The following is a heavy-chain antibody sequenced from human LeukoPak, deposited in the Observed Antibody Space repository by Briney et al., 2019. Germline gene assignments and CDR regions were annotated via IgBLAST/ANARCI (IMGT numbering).Heavy chain of an antibody. Sequence: PSETLSLTCTVSGGSISINSYYWGWIRQPPGKGLEWIGRIYTSGSTNYNPSLKSRVTISVDTSKNQFSLKLSSVTAADTAVYYCAADGYGGMRNYYYYYMDVWGKGTTVTVSS. CDR2: IYTSGST. CDR1: GGSISINSYY. D-gene: IGHD4-23*01. J-gene: IGHJ6*03. V-gene: IGHV4-61*02. CDR3: AADGYGGMRNYYYYYMDV.